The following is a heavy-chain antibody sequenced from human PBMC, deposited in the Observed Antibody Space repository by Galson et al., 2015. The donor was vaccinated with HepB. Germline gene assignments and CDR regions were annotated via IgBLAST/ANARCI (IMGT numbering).Heavy chain of an antibody. CDR1: GSSFTSYR. CDR3: VRQHDYTIDY. D-gene: IGHD4-11*01. V-gene: IGHV5-51*01. Sequence: QSGAEVKKPGESLKISCKGSGSSFTSYRIGWVRQMPGKGLEWMGIIYPGDSDTRYSPSFEGQVTISVDKSIGTAYLQWSSLKASDTAMYYCVRQHDYTIDYWGQGALVTVSS. CDR2: IYPGDSDT. J-gene: IGHJ4*02.